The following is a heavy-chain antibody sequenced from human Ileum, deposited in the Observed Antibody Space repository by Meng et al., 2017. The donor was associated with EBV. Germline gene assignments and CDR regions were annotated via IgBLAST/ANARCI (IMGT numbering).Heavy chain of an antibody. Sequence: QLVCVGGGLFKLGGSLRLSCEASGFTFSSYSMTWVRQAPGKGLEWVSSISSSSSSIHYADSVKGRFTTSRDNAKNSLYLQMNSLRAEDTAVYYCSRRLYDSSGYYPFDYWGQGTLVTAPQ. D-gene: IGHD3-22*01. CDR3: SRRLYDSSGYYPFDY. CDR2: ISSSSSSI. V-gene: IGHV3-21*06. J-gene: IGHJ4*02. CDR1: GFTFSSYS.